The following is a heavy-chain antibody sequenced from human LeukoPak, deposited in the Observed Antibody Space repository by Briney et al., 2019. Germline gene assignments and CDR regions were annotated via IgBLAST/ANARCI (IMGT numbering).Heavy chain of an antibody. J-gene: IGHJ4*02. CDR1: GFTFSSYG. V-gene: IGHV3-30*18. D-gene: IGHD6-13*01. Sequence: ERSLRLSCAASGFTFSSYGMHWVRQAPGKGLEWVAVISYDGSDKYYADSVKGRFTISRDNSKNTLYLQMNNLRAEDTAVYYCAKDQDIAAAAYYFDYWGQGTLVTVSS. CDR3: AKDQDIAAAAYYFDY. CDR2: ISYDGSDK.